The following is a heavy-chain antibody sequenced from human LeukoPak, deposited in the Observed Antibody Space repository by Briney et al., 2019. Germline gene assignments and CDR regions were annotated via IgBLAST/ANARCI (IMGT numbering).Heavy chain of an antibody. D-gene: IGHD6-13*01. J-gene: IGHJ4*02. CDR1: GFTFSCYA. V-gene: IGHV3-23*01. CDR2: ISGSGGST. CDR3: AKVPQQLVPEYFDY. Sequence: GRSLRLSCAASGFTFSCYAMSRVRQAPGKGLEWVSAISGSGGSTYYADSVKGRFTISRDNSKNTLYLQMNSLRAEDTAVYYCAKVPQQLVPEYFDYWGQGTLVTVSS.